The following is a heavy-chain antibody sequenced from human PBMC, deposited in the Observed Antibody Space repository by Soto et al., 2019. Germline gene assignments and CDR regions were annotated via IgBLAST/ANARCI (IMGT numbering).Heavy chain of an antibody. Sequence: SETLSLTCTVSGGSIKSSTYYWGWIRQPPGKGLEWIGSIYKSGNTYYNPSLNSRVTISVDTSKNQFSLKLSSVTAADTAVYYCAADSSGHNNEAFDIWGQGTMVTVSS. D-gene: IGHD3-22*01. CDR1: GGSIKSSTYY. V-gene: IGHV4-39*01. CDR2: IYKSGNT. J-gene: IGHJ3*02. CDR3: AADSSGHNNEAFDI.